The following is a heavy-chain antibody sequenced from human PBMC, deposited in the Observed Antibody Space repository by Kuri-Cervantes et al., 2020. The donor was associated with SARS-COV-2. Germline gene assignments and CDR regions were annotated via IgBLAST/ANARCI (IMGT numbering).Heavy chain of an antibody. V-gene: IGHV3-48*04. Sequence: GGSLRLSCAASGFTFSSYSMNWVRQAPGKGLEWVSYISSSGSTIYYADSVKGRFTISRDNAKNSLYPQMNSLRAEDTAVYYCARDLRLGKSLDYWGQGTLVTVSS. J-gene: IGHJ4*02. D-gene: IGHD7-27*01. CDR2: ISSSGSTI. CDR3: ARDLRLGKSLDY. CDR1: GFTFSSYS.